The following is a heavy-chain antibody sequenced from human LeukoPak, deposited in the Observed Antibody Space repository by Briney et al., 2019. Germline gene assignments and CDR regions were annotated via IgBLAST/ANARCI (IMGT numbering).Heavy chain of an antibody. CDR3: AKDPLVEDIVVVPAVIDAVIDY. Sequence: GGSLRLSCAASGFSFKDTGMHWVRQAPGKGPEWLTIIWFDGSTKYYADSVKGRFTVSRDNSQNILYLQMNDLRAEDTAVYYCAKDPLVEDIVVVPAVIDAVIDYWGQGTLVTVSS. D-gene: IGHD2-2*01. J-gene: IGHJ4*02. CDR2: IWFDGSTK. CDR1: GFSFKDTG. V-gene: IGHV3-33*06.